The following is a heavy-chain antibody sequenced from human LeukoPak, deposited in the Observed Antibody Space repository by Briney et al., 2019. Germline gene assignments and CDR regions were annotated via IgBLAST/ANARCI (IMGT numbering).Heavy chain of an antibody. Sequence: ASVKVSCKVSGYTLTELSMHWVRQAPGKGLEWMGGFDPEDGETIYAQKFQGRITMTEDTSTDTAYMELSSLRSEDTAVYYCARDHYGMVRGASSKEIDYWGQGTLVTVSS. CDR1: GYTLTELS. D-gene: IGHD3-10*01. J-gene: IGHJ4*02. CDR3: ARDHYGMVRGASSKEIDY. CDR2: FDPEDGET. V-gene: IGHV1-24*01.